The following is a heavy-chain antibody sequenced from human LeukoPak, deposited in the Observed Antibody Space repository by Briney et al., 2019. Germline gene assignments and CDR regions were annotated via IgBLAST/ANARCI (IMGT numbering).Heavy chain of an antibody. Sequence: SETLSLTCAVYGGSFSGYYWSWIRQPPGKGLEWIGEINHSGSTNYNPSLKSRVTISVDTSKNQFSLKLSSVTAADTAVYYCARETSIAARRYFDYWGQGTLVTVSS. V-gene: IGHV4-34*01. CDR1: GGSFSGYY. CDR3: ARETSIAARRYFDY. J-gene: IGHJ4*02. D-gene: IGHD6-6*01. CDR2: INHSGST.